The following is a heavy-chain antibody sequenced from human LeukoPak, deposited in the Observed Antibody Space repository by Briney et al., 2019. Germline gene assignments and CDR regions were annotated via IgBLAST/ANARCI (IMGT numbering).Heavy chain of an antibody. V-gene: IGHV3-23*01. J-gene: IGHJ4*02. CDR3: AKVTLGSYSYFDY. Sequence: PGGSLRLSCAASGFTFSSYGMSWVRQAPGKGLEWVSAISGSGGSTYYADSVKGRFTISRDNSKNTLYLQMNSLRAEDTAVYYCAKVTLGSYSYFDYWGQGTLVTVSS. CDR2: ISGSGGST. D-gene: IGHD1-26*01. CDR1: GFTFSSYG.